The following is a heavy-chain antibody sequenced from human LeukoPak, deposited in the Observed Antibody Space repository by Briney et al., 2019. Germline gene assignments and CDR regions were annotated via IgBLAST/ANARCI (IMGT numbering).Heavy chain of an antibody. CDR2: IYPGDSDT. D-gene: IGHD4-17*01. CDR3: AGSSRDTVTTSGPGYYYYGMDV. CDR1: GYSFTSYW. Sequence: PGGSLKISCKGSGYSFTSYWIGWVRQMPGKGLEWIGVIYPGDSDTRYSPSFQGQVTISADKSISTAYLQWSSLKASDTAMYYCAGSSRDTVTTSGPGYYYYGMDVWGQGTTVTVSS. V-gene: IGHV5-51*01. J-gene: IGHJ6*02.